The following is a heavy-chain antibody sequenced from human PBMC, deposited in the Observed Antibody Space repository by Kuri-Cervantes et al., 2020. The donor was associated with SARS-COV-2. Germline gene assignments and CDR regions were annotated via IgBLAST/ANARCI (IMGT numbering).Heavy chain of an antibody. V-gene: IGHV3-23*01. CDR3: AQDVSQLGRACRY. J-gene: IGHJ4*02. CDR2: ISGSGDNT. Sequence: GGSLRLSCAASGFSFSSYAMSWVRQAPGKGLEWVSAISGSGDNTYYADSVKGRFTISRGNSQNTVYLQMNSLRGEDTALYYCAQDVSQLGRACRYWGQGTLVTVSS. CDR1: GFSFSSYA. D-gene: IGHD6-6*01.